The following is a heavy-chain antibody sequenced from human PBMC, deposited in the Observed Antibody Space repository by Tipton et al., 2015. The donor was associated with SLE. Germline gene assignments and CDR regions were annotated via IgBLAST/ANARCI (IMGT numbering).Heavy chain of an antibody. Sequence: LRLSCAASGFTFSSYSMNWVRQPPGKGLEWLGSVFYGGRYYYNASLRSRVTISVDTSKNQFSLKLSSVTAADTAVYYCAQAHLWGSYRYASDIWGQGTMVTVSS. CDR2: VFYGGRY. D-gene: IGHD3-16*02. V-gene: IGHV4-59*04. CDR1: GFTFSSYS. CDR3: AQAHLWGSYRYASDI. J-gene: IGHJ3*02.